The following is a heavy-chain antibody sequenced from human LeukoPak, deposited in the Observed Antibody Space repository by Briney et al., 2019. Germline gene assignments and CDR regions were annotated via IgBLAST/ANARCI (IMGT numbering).Heavy chain of an antibody. CDR2: INHSGST. D-gene: IGHD6-6*01. CDR3: ATVSSSSAYYFDY. Sequence: PSETLSLTCAAYGGSFSGYYWSWIRQPPGKGLEWIGEINHSGSTNYNPSLKSRVTISVDTSKNQFSLKLSSVTAADTAVYYCATVSSSSAYYFDYWGQGTLVTVSS. CDR1: GGSFSGYY. V-gene: IGHV4-34*01. J-gene: IGHJ4*02.